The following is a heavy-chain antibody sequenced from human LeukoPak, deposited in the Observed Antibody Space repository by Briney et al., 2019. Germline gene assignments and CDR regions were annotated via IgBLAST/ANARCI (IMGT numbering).Heavy chain of an antibody. D-gene: IGHD1-20*01. CDR1: GGSISSYY. CDR3: ARHFNFYHYGMDV. V-gene: IGHV4-59*08. Sequence: SETLSLTCTVSGGSISSYYWSWIRQPPGKGLEWIGYIYYTGSTNYNPSTTYNPSLKSRVTISVDTSKNQFSLKLSSVTAADTAVYYCARHFNFYHYGMDVWGQGTTVTVSS. CDR2: IYYTGST. J-gene: IGHJ6*02.